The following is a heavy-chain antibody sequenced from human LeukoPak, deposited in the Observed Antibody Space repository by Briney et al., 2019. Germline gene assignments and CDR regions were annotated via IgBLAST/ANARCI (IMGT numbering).Heavy chain of an antibody. CDR3: ARALRRNIGSGWYRLDY. CDR2: IYYSGST. V-gene: IGHV4-59*01. J-gene: IGHJ4*02. D-gene: IGHD6-19*01. Sequence: SETLSLTCTVSGGSISSYYWSWIRQPPGKGLEWIGYIYYSGSTNYNPSLKSRVTISVDTSKNQFSLKLSSVTAADTAVYYCARALRRNIGSGWYRLDYLGQGTLVTVSS. CDR1: GGSISSYY.